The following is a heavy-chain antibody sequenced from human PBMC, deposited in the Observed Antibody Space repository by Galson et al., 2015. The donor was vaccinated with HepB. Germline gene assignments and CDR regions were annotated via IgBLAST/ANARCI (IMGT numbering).Heavy chain of an antibody. D-gene: IGHD2-21*01. CDR3: ARVDCGGAACQVFGMDV. J-gene: IGHJ6*02. V-gene: IGHV3-21*06. Sequence: SLRLSCAASGLTFSDYSMNWVRQAPGKGLEWVSSISSSSNYIYYADSVRGRFTTSRDNAKNSLCLQMDSLRAEDTAMYYCARVDCGGAACQVFGMDVWGQGTAVTVSS. CDR1: GLTFSDYS. CDR2: ISSSSNYI.